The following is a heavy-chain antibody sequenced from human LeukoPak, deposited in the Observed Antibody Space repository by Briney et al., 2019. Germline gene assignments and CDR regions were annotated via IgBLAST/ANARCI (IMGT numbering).Heavy chain of an antibody. D-gene: IGHD2-15*01. V-gene: IGHV4-34*01. CDR2: INHSGST. Sequence: SETLSLTCTVSGGSISSYYWSWIRQPPGKGLEWIGEINHSGSTNYNPSLKSRVTISVDTSKNQFSLKLSSVTAADTAVYYCARDMGQYCSGGSCYSNYYYYYMDVWGKGTTVTISS. J-gene: IGHJ6*03. CDR1: GGSISSYY. CDR3: ARDMGQYCSGGSCYSNYYYYYMDV.